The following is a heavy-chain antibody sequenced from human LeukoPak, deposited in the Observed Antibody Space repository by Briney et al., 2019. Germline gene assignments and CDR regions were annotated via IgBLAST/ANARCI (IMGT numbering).Heavy chain of an antibody. J-gene: IGHJ3*02. CDR2: IYYSGST. CDR1: GGSISSSSYY. V-gene: IGHV4-61*05. D-gene: IGHD3-16*01. CDR3: ARHIYPLGRLRLGVVHAFDI. Sequence: KTSETLSLTCTVSGGSISSSSYYWGWIRQPPGKGLEWIGYIYYSGSTNYNPSLKSRVTISVDTSKNQFSLKLSSVTAADTAVYYCARHIYPLGRLRLGVVHAFDIWGQGTMVTVSS.